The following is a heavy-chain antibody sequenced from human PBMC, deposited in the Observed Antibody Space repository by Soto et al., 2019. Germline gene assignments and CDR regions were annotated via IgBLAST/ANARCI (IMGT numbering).Heavy chain of an antibody. D-gene: IGHD3-10*01. Sequence: QVQLQQWGAGLLKPSETLSLTCAVYGGSFSGYYWSWIRQPPGKGLEWIGEINHSGSTNYNPSLKSRVPISVDTSKNQCSLKLSSVTAADTAVYYCSRGFGRRSYYFDYWGQGTLVTVSS. CDR1: GGSFSGYY. J-gene: IGHJ4*02. CDR3: SRGFGRRSYYFDY. CDR2: INHSGST. V-gene: IGHV4-34*01.